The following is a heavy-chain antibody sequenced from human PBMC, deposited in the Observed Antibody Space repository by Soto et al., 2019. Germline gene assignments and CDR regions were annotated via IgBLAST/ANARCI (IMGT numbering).Heavy chain of an antibody. Sequence: TRSLTCAVSAGSISRCGYSWSWIRQPPGKGLEWIGYIYHSGSTYYNPSLKSRVTISVDRSKNQFSLKLSSVTAADTAVYYCARVGDCSSFRCYKRANSIDPSGQ. J-gene: IGHJ5*02. D-gene: IGHD2-2*01. CDR1: AGSISRCGYS. CDR2: IYHSGST. CDR3: ARVGDCSSFRCYKRANSIDP. V-gene: IGHV4-30-2*01.